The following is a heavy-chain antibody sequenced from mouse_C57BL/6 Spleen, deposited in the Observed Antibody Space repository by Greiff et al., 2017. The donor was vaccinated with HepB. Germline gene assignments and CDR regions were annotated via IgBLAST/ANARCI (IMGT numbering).Heavy chain of an antibody. Sequence: QVHVKQSGAGLVKHGASVKLCCQASGSPFTEYTIQWVKQRSGRGLRGIGLFYSVSGRIQYDEKFKEKATLTADKSSSRDYMELSRWTSEDAAVYCCARHGPYDYGHYYAMDYWGQGTSVTVSS. D-gene: IGHD1-1*01. V-gene: IGHV1-62-2*01. J-gene: IGHJ4*01. CDR2: FYSVSGRI. CDR3: ARHGPYDYGHYYAMDY. CDR1: GSPFTEYT.